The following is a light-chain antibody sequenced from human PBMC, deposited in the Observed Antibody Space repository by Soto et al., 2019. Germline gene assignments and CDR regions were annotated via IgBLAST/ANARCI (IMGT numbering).Light chain of an antibody. Sequence: QSVLTQPRSVSGSPGQSVTISCTGTSNDIGSYNYVSWYQQHPGKAPKLMIYDVSKRPSGVPDRFSGSKSGNTASLTISGLQTEDEADYYCCTYAGSYLWVFGGGTQLTVL. V-gene: IGLV2-11*01. CDR3: CTYAGSYLWV. J-gene: IGLJ3*02. CDR2: DVS. CDR1: SNDIGSYNY.